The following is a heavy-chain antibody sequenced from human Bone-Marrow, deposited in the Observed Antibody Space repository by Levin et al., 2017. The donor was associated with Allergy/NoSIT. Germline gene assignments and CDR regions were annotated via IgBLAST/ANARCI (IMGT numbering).Heavy chain of an antibody. CDR1: GFGFSNYA. V-gene: IGHV3-23*01. Sequence: GGSLRLSCAASGFGFSNYAMSWVRQAPGKGLEWVSALSPSGGSTYYAGSVLGRFTISRDNSNNTLFLEMNSLRVDDTAVFYCTRQERGPLRDDCWSQGTLVTVSS. CDR2: LSPSGGST. J-gene: IGHJ4*02. D-gene: IGHD3-10*01. CDR3: TRQERGPLRDDC.